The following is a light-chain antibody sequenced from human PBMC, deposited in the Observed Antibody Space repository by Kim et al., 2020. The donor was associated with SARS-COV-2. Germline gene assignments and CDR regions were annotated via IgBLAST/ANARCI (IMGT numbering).Light chain of an antibody. CDR3: SSYTNNIWI. CDR2: DVT. J-gene: IGLJ2*01. CDR1: ISDVGNNNY. Sequence: GQSITISCTGTISDVGNNNYVSWYQQHPDKVPKRIIYDVTNRPSGVSNRFSGSKSGNAASLTISSLQAEDEADYYCSSYTNNIWIFGGGTQLTVL. V-gene: IGLV2-14*03.